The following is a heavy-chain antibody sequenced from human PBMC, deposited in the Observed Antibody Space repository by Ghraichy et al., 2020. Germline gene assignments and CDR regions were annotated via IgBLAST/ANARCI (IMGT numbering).Heavy chain of an antibody. V-gene: IGHV3-74*01. Sequence: GGSLRLSCAASGFTFNTYRMHWVRQAPGKGLMWVSRINSDESTTDYADSVKGRFTISRDNAKNTLYLQVNNLSADDTGVYFCATAGWYRLDSWGQGTLVTVSS. D-gene: IGHD2-15*01. CDR3: ATAGWYRLDS. CDR2: INSDESTT. CDR1: GFTFNTYR. J-gene: IGHJ4*02.